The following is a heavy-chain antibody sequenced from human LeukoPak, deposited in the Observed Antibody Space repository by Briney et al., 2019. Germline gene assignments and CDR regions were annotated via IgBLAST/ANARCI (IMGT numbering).Heavy chain of an antibody. J-gene: IGHJ4*02. D-gene: IGHD2-15*01. CDR1: GGSISTYY. CDR2: IYYSGTT. CDR3: AYCSGGSCY. V-gene: IGHV4-59*12. Sequence: SETLSLTCTVSGGSISTYYWNWVRQSPGKGLEWIGYIYYSGTTNYNSSLKSRVTISVDTSKNQFSLSLSSVTAADTAVYYCAYCSGGSCYWGQGTLVTVSS.